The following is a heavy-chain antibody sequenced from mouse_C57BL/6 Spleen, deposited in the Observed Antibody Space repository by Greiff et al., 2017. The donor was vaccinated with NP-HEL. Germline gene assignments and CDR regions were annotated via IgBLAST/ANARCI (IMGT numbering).Heavy chain of an antibody. D-gene: IGHD2-3*01. J-gene: IGHJ2*01. CDR2: IYPGSGST. V-gene: IGHV1-55*01. CDR3: ARRGLLLLYYFDY. Sequence: VKLQESGAELVKPGASVKMSCKASGYTFTSYWITWVKQRPGQGLEWIGDIYPGSGSTNYNEKFKSKATLTVDTSSSTAYMQLSSLTSEDSAVYYCARRGLLLLYYFDYWGQGTTLTVSS. CDR1: GYTFTSYW.